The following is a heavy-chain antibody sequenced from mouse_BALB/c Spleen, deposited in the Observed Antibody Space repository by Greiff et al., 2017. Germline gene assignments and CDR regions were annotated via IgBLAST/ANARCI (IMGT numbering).Heavy chain of an antibody. D-gene: IGHD2-3*01. V-gene: IGHV5-9-4*01. CDR3: AREDDGYYEGAWFAY. CDR2: ISSGGSYT. J-gene: IGHJ3*01. CDR1: GFTFSSYA. Sequence: EVQGVESGGGLVKPGGSLKLSCAASGFTFSSYAMSWVRQSPEKRLEWVAEISSGGSYTYYPDTVTGRFTISRDNAKNTLYLEMSSLRSEDTAMYYCAREDDGYYEGAWFAYWGQGTLVTVSA.